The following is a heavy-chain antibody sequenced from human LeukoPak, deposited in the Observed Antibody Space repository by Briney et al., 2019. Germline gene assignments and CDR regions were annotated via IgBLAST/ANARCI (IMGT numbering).Heavy chain of an antibody. CDR3: ARERSSSGWYFANWFDP. V-gene: IGHV3-30*03. J-gene: IGHJ5*02. CDR1: GFTFSSYG. Sequence: GGSLRLSCAASGFTFSSYGMHWVRQAPGKGLEWVAVISYDGSNKYYADSVKGRFTISRDNSKNTLYLQMNSLRAEDTAVYYCARERSSSGWYFANWFDPWGQGTLVTVSS. CDR2: ISYDGSNK. D-gene: IGHD6-19*01.